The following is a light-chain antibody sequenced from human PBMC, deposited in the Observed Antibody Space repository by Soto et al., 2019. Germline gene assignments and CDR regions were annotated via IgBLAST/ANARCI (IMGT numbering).Light chain of an antibody. CDR3: SSYAGSGTLP. CDR1: SNDVGNNDY. J-gene: IGLJ1*01. CDR2: YVN. V-gene: IGLV2-14*03. Sequence: QSALTQPASVSGSPGQSITISCTGTSNDVGNNDYVSWYQQYPGKAPKLMIYYVNKRPSGVSYRFSGSKSGNTASLTISGLQAEDEADYYCSSYAGSGTLPFGTGTTLTVL.